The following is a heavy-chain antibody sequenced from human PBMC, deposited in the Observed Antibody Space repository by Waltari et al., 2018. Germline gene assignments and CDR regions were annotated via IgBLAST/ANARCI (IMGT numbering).Heavy chain of an antibody. V-gene: IGHV3-9*01. J-gene: IGHJ4*02. D-gene: IGHD2-8*01. CDR1: GFTFDDYA. CDR3: AKKGNGPLDY. CDR2: ISWNSGSI. Sequence: EVQLVESGGGLVQPGRSLRLSCAASGFTFDDYAMHWVRQAPGKVLEWVSGISWNSGSIGYADSGKGRFTISRDNAKNSLYLQMNSLRAEDTALYYCAKKGNGPLDYWGQGTLVTVSS.